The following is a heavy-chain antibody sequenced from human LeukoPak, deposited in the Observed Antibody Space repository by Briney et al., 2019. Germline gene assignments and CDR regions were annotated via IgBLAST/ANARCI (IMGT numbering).Heavy chain of an antibody. CDR2: INHSGST. V-gene: IGHV4-34*01. CDR3: ASPPPGYGGNSSYYYYYMDV. CDR1: GGSFSGYY. J-gene: IGHJ6*03. D-gene: IGHD4-23*01. Sequence: SETLSLTCAVYGGSFSGYYWSWIRQPPGKGLEWIGEINHSGSTNYNPSLKSRVTISVDTSKNQFSLKLSSVTAADTAVYYCASPPPGYGGNSSYYYYYMDVWGEGTTVTVSS.